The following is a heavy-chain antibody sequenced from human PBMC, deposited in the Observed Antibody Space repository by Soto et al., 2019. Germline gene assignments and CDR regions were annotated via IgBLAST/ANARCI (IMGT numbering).Heavy chain of an antibody. Sequence: SQTLSLTCAISGDSVSSNSAAWNWIRQSPSRGREWLGRTYYRSKWYNDYAVSVKSRIAINPDTSKNQFSLQLNSVTPEDTAVYYCARGDYYDSSGYYDYFDYWGQGTLVTVSS. J-gene: IGHJ4*02. CDR3: ARGDYYDSSGYYDYFDY. V-gene: IGHV6-1*01. D-gene: IGHD3-22*01. CDR2: TYYRSKWYN. CDR1: GDSVSSNSAA.